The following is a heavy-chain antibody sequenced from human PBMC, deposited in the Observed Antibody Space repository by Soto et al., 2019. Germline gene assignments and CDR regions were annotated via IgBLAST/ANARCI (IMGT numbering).Heavy chain of an antibody. Sequence: SHTLSLTCNVSGASISTSNYDWVWFRQPPEKGQDGSGNIYYSVTTYYNPFLQSRVTISVDPLKTKFSLKMKSVTGADTAVYYGGTFVVRASRHTDFDVWGPGTLVTASS. V-gene: IGHV4-39*01. CDR3: GTFVVRASRHTDFDV. CDR1: GASISTSNYD. J-gene: IGHJ4*02. D-gene: IGHD2-21*01. CDR2: IYYSVTT.